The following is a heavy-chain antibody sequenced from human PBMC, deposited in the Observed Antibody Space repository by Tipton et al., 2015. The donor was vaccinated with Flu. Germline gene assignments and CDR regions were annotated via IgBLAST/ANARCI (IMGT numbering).Heavy chain of an antibody. Sequence: TLSLTCTVSGGSISYYYWSWIRQSAGKGLEWIGRIYSSGSTNYNPSLKSRVTMSVDTSKNQFSLKMSSVTAADAAVYYCARFSVRGESDYWGQGTLVTVSS. V-gene: IGHV4-4*07. CDR2: IYSSGST. J-gene: IGHJ4*02. CDR3: ARFSVRGESDY. CDR1: GGSISYYY. D-gene: IGHD3-10*01.